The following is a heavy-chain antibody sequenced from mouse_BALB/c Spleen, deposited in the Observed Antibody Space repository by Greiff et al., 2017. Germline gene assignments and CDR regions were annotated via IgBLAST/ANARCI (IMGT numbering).Heavy chain of an antibody. CDR3: AEGATVVDPFAY. CDR2: ILPGSGST. J-gene: IGHJ3*01. D-gene: IGHD1-1*01. CDR1: GYTFSSYW. Sequence: QVQLQQSGAELMKPGASVKISCKATGYTFSSYWIEWVKQRPGHGLEWIGEILPGSGSTNYNEKFKGKATFTADTSSNTAYMQLSSLTSEDSAVYYCAEGATVVDPFAYWGQGTLVTVSA. V-gene: IGHV1-9*01.